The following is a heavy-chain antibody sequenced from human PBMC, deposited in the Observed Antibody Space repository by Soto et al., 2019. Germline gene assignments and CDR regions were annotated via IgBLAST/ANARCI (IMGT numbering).Heavy chain of an antibody. J-gene: IGHJ4*02. V-gene: IGHV6-1*01. D-gene: IGHD6-19*01. CDR1: GDSVSSNSAA. Sequence: SQTLSLTCAISGDSVSSNSAAWSWISQSPSGGLEWLGRTYYRSKWYNDYAVSVKSRITINADSSKNQFSLQLNSVTPEDTAVYYCARGSYHSVWFWGQGTLVTVSS. CDR3: ARGSYHSVWF. CDR2: TYYRSKWYN.